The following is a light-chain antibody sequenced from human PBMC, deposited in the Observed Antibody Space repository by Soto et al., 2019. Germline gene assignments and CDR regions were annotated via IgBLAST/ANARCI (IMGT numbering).Light chain of an antibody. J-gene: IGKJ3*01. V-gene: IGKV3-20*01. Sequence: EIVMTQSPGTLSLSPGETATLSCRAGQSVISNYVAWFHQKPGQAPRLLIYGASSRATGVPDRFSASGSGTDFTLTISRLEPEDFAVYYCQQYGRSPFTFGPGTKVDIK. CDR3: QQYGRSPFT. CDR1: QSVISNY. CDR2: GAS.